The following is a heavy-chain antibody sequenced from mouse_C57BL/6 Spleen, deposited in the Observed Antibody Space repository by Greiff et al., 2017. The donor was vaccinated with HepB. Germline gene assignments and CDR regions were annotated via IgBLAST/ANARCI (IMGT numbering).Heavy chain of an antibody. V-gene: IGHV1-42*01. CDR3: ARNRDYFDY. CDR2: INPSTGGT. Sequence: EVQRVESGPELVKPGASVKISCKASGYSFTGYYMNWVKQSPEKSLEWIGEINPSTGGTTYNQKFKAKATLTVDKSSSTAYMQLKSLTSEDSAVYYCARNRDYFDYWGQGTTLTVSS. J-gene: IGHJ2*01. CDR1: GYSFTGYY.